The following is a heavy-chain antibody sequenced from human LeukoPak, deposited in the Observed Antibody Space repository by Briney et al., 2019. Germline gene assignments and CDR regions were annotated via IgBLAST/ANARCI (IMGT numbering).Heavy chain of an antibody. Sequence: GGSLRLSCAASGFTFSSYEMNWVRQVPGKGLEWVSYISSSGSTIYYADSVKGRFTISRDNAKNSLYLQMNSLRAEDTAVYYCAREVEYSGYSSYWYFDLWGRGTLVTVSS. CDR2: ISSSGSTI. J-gene: IGHJ2*01. CDR1: GFTFSSYE. CDR3: AREVEYSGYSSYWYFDL. V-gene: IGHV3-48*03. D-gene: IGHD5-12*01.